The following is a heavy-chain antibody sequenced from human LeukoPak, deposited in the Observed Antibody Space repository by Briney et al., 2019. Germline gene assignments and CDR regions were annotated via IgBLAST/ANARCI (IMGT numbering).Heavy chain of an antibody. Sequence: SETLSLTCADSGGSISSGGYSWGWVRQPPGKGLQWIGHISHSGTTYYNPSLKSRVTISLDRSENQFSLNLTSVTGADTAVYFCARGRPANMAFDIWGQGTVVPVSS. CDR3: ARGRPANMAFDI. D-gene: IGHD6-25*01. V-gene: IGHV4-30-2*01. CDR2: ISHSGTT. J-gene: IGHJ3*02. CDR1: GGSISSGGYS.